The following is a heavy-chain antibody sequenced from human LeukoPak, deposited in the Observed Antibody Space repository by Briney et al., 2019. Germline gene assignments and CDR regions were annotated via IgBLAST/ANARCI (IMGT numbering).Heavy chain of an antibody. D-gene: IGHD3-10*01. CDR1: GGSISSSSYY. J-gene: IGHJ4*02. CDR2: IYYSGST. CDR3: ARDREEDYGSDY. Sequence: SETLSLTCTVSGGSISSSSYYWGWIRQPPGKGLEWIGSIYYSGSTYYNPSLKSRVTISVDTSKNQFSLKLSSVTAADTAVYYCARDREEDYGSDYWGQGTLVTVSS. V-gene: IGHV4-39*07.